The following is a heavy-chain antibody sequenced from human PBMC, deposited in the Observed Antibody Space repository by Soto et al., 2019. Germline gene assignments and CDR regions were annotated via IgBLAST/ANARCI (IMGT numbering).Heavy chain of an antibody. CDR1: GGSISSGDYY. CDR2: IYYSGST. CDR3: ARLIQLWSPTRRHYRYGDV. Sequence: QVQLQESGPGLVKPSQTLSLTCTVSGGSISSGDYYCSWIRQPPGKGLEWIGYIYYSGSTYYNPSLNSRVTISVATYNNSFAQTLSSVTAAVTVVYYCARLIQLWSPTRRHYRYGDVWGQGTTVTVSS. V-gene: IGHV4-30-4*01. J-gene: IGHJ6*02. D-gene: IGHD5-18*01.